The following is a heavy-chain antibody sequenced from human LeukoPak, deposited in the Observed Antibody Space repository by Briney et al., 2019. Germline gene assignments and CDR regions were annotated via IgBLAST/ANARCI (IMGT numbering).Heavy chain of an antibody. D-gene: IGHD1-26*01. CDR2: ISHDGSNK. CDR3: TKAWELLSASDI. J-gene: IGHJ3*02. V-gene: IGHV3-30*18. Sequence: GGSLRLSCAASGFIFSDYGMHWVCQAPGKGLDWVAVISHDGSNKYYGDSVKGRFTISRDNSENTVYLQMDSLRAEDTAIYYCTKAWELLSASDIWGQGTMVTVSS. CDR1: GFIFSDYG.